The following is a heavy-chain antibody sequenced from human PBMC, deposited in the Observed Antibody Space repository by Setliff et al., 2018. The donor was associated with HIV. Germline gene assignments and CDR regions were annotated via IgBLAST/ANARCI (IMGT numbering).Heavy chain of an antibody. J-gene: IGHJ4*01. CDR2: ISPYNGDT. Sequence: ASVKVSCKASGYRFNTYGISWVRQAPGQGLEWMGWISPYNGDTRFAQSLQGRVTLTTDTSTNTAYMEMRTLRSDDTAVYFCVRGALLAVFDFDHWGHGTLVTVSS. CDR3: VRGALLAVFDFDH. V-gene: IGHV1-18*01. CDR1: GYRFNTYG. D-gene: IGHD3-10*01.